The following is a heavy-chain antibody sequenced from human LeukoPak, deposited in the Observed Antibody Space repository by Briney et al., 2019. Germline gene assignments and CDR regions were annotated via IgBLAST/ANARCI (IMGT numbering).Heavy chain of an antibody. CDR1: GFTFSSYS. J-gene: IGHJ4*02. CDR2: ISSSSGNI. D-gene: IGHD3-10*01. Sequence: GGSLRLSCTASGFTFSSYSMNWVRQAPGKGLEWVSYISSSSGNIYYADSVKGRITISRDNAKNSLYLQMNSLRAEDTAVYYCAREGGSGSYLHYWGQGTLVTVSS. CDR3: AREGGSGSYLHY. V-gene: IGHV3-48*01.